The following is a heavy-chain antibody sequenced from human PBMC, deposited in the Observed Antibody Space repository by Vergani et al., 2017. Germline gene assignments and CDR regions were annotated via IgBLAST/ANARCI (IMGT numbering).Heavy chain of an antibody. D-gene: IGHD3-10*01. J-gene: IGHJ4*02. Sequence: QVQLVQSGPEVKRPGASVKVSCKTSGYTFFNYGVNWIRRAPGQGFEWLGWIRADTDDTKYSERLQDRVTLTTDSSTNTAYMELRSLKSDDTAVYYCARDGTYYYGSGSFYLFDYWGQGTLVTVSS. V-gene: IGHV1-18*04. CDR3: ARDGTYYYGSGSFYLFDY. CDR1: GYTFFNYG. CDR2: IRADTDDT.